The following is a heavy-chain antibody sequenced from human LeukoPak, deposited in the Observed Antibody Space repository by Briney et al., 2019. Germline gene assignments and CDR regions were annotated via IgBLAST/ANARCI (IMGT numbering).Heavy chain of an antibody. J-gene: IGHJ6*02. Sequence: GASVKVSCKASGYTFTGYYMHWVRQAPGQGLEWMGWINPNSGGTNYAQKFQGRVTMTRDTSISTAYMCRLRSDDTAVYYCARDPQDIVVVPAAMWYYYYGMDVWGQGTTVTVSS. CDR3: ARDPQDIVVVPAAMWYYYYGMDV. D-gene: IGHD2-2*01. CDR1: GYTFTGYY. CDR2: INPNSGGT. V-gene: IGHV1-2*02.